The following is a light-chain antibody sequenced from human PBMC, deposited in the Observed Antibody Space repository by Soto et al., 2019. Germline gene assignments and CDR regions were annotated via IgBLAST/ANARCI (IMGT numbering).Light chain of an antibody. CDR1: QSVSSY. V-gene: IGKV3-11*01. J-gene: IGKJ1*01. CDR2: DAS. Sequence: EIVLTQSPVTLSLSPGERATLSCRASQSVSSYLAWYQQRPGQAPRLLIYDASNRATGIPARFSGSGSGTDFTLTISRLEPEDFAVYFCYQYDSSPWTFGKGTKVDIK. CDR3: YQYDSSPWT.